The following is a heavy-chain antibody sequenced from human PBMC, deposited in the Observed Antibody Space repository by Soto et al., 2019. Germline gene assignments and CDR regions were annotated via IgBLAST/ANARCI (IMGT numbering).Heavy chain of an antibody. CDR2: IYWDDSK. V-gene: IGHV2-5*02. CDR3: AQKGRGYFDY. D-gene: IGHD3-10*01. Sequence: QITLKESGPTLVKPTETLTLTCTFSGFSLNTRDLGVGWIRQPPGKALEWLAIIYWDDSKNYSPSLKSRLTIXXDTSKNQVALTVTDMDPVDTATYYCAQKGRGYFDYWGQGTLVTVSS. J-gene: IGHJ4*02. CDR1: GFSLNTRDLG.